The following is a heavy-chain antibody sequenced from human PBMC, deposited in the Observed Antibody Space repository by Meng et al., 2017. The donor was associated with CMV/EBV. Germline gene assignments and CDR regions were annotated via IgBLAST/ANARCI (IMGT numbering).Heavy chain of an antibody. J-gene: IGHJ4*02. CDR1: GFTFSNAW. V-gene: IGHV3-15*01. D-gene: IGHD3-9*01. CDR3: TTNVLRYFDWLPPDY. CDR2: IKSKTDGGTT. Sequence: GKSLKISCAASGFTFSNAWMSWVRQAPGKGLEWVGRIKSKTDGGTTDYAAPVKDRFSISRDDSKNTLYLQMNSLKTEDTAVYYCTTNVLRYFDWLPPDYWGQGTLVTVSS.